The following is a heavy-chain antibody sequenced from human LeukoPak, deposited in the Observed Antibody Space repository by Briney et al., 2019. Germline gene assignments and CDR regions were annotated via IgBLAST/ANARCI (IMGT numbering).Heavy chain of an antibody. D-gene: IGHD5-24*01. CDR1: GFTFSTYG. V-gene: IGHV3-30*18. Sequence: GRSLRLSCAASGFTFSTYGMHWVRQAPGKGLEWVTIISYDGTNKYYGDSVKGRFTISRDNSKNTLDLQMDSLRAEDTAVYYCAKDLAPHRDGSHHGADAWGQGTLVTVSS. CDR2: ISYDGTNK. J-gene: IGHJ5*02. CDR3: AKDLAPHRDGSHHGADA.